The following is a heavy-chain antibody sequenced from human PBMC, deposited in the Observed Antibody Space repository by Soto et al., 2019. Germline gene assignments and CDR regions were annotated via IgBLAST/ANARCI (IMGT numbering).Heavy chain of an antibody. CDR2: ISKSSSLI. V-gene: IGHV3-21*01. CDR3: VRGDDRVD. CDR1: GFIFSSFT. Sequence: GGSLRLSCVGSGFIFSSFTMTWVRQAPGMGLQYLASISKSSSLIYYADSVRGRFIISRDNSKDSVFLQMYSLRAEDTAMYYCVRGDDRVDWGHGTLVTVSS. J-gene: IGHJ4*01. D-gene: IGHD1-1*01.